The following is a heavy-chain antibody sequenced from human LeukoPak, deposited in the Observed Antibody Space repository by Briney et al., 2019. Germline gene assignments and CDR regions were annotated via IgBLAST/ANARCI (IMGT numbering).Heavy chain of an antibody. J-gene: IGHJ4*02. CDR2: IYSGGST. CDR1: GFTVSSNY. V-gene: IGHV3-66*01. CDR3: ARGPLLRYFSRRPYDY. D-gene: IGHD3-9*01. Sequence: GGSLRLSCAASGFTVSSNYMSWVRQAPGKGLEWVSVIYSGGSTYYADSVKGRFTISRDNSKNTLYLQMNSLRAEDTAVYYCARGPLLRYFSRRPYDYWGQGTLVTVSS.